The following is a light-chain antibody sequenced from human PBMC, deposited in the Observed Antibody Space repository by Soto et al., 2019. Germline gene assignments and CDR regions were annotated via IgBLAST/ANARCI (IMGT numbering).Light chain of an antibody. Sequence: QSVLTQPASVSGSPGQSITISCTGTSSDIGGYNYVSWYQQLPGKAPKLIIYDVSNRPSGVSDRFSGSKSGNAASLTISGLQAEDEADYYCSSYTSTSTLYVFGTGTKVTVL. CDR3: SSYTSTSTLYV. V-gene: IGLV2-14*03. J-gene: IGLJ1*01. CDR2: DVS. CDR1: SSDIGGYNY.